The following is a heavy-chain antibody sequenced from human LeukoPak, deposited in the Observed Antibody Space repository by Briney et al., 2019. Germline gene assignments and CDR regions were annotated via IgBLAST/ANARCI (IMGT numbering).Heavy chain of an antibody. CDR1: GYIFTSYG. CDR2: ISAYNGNT. D-gene: IGHD3-22*01. V-gene: IGHV1-18*01. J-gene: IGHJ4*02. CDR3: ARDYYDSSGYLPDY. Sequence: ASVKVSCKASGYIFTSYGISWVRQAPGQGLEWMGWISAYNGNTNYAQKLQGRVTMTTDTSTSTAYMELRSLRSDDTAVYYCARDYYDSSGYLPDYWGQGTLVTVSS.